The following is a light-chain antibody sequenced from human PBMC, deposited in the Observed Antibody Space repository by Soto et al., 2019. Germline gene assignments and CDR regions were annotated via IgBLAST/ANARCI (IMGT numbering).Light chain of an antibody. Sequence: QSVLTQPPSVSAAPGQKVTISCSGSSSNIGSKYVSWYQQFPGTAPRLLMYDNNERPSGIPDRFAGSKSGTSATLGITGLQTGDEADYYCGTWDNSLSAVVFGGGTKLTVL. J-gene: IGLJ2*01. CDR3: GTWDNSLSAVV. CDR2: DNN. V-gene: IGLV1-51*01. CDR1: SSNIGSKY.